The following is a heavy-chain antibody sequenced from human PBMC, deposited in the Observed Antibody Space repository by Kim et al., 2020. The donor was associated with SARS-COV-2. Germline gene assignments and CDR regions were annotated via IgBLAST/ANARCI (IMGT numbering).Heavy chain of an antibody. CDR1: GYTFTSYA. D-gene: IGHD3-10*01. V-gene: IGHV7-4-1*02. Sequence: ASVKVSCKASGYTFTSYAMNWVRQAPGQGLEWMGWINTNTGNPTYAQGFTGRFVFSLDTSVSTAYLQISSLKAEDTAVYYCASDGSQSRLWFGELSYYYYGMDVWGQGTTVTVSS. CDR3: ASDGSQSRLWFGELSYYYYGMDV. J-gene: IGHJ6*02. CDR2: INTNTGNP.